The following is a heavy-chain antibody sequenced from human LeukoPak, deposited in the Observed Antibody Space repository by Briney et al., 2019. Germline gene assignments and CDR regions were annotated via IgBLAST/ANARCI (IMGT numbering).Heavy chain of an antibody. CDR1: GSSVSNYH. CDR2: IYNIEST. CDR3: ARGDVKWELPDY. Sequence: SETLSLTCTVSGSSVSNYHWSWIRQPPGKGLEYIGYIYNIESTYYNPSLKGRVTISADTSKKQFSLKLSSVTAADTAVYYCARGDVKWELPDYWGQGTLVTVSS. J-gene: IGHJ4*02. D-gene: IGHD1-26*01. V-gene: IGHV4-59*02.